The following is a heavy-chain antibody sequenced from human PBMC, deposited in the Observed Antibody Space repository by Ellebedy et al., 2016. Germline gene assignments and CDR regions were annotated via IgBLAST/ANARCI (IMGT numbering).Heavy chain of an antibody. CDR2: IRSKANSYAT. J-gene: IGHJ6*02. CDR3: TRPGRGYCSGGSCYQYYYGMDV. V-gene: IGHV3-73*01. CDR1: GFTFSGSA. D-gene: IGHD2-15*01. Sequence: GGSLRLXXAASGFTFSGSAMHWVRQASGKGLEWVGRIRSKANSYATAYAASVKGRFTISRDDSKNTAYLQMNSLKTEDTAVYYCTRPGRGYCSGGSCYQYYYGMDVWGQGTTVTVSS.